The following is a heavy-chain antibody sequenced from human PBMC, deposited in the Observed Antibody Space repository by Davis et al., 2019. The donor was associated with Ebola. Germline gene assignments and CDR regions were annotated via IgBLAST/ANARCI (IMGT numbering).Heavy chain of an antibody. J-gene: IGHJ5*02. V-gene: IGHV4-39*01. CDR2: IFYTGST. D-gene: IGHD2-21*02. CDR3: ARSGGCGPGVCYSSNWFDP. CDR1: GGSISSSSYY. Sequence: PSETLSLTCTVSGGSISSSSYYWDWIRQPPGKGLEWLGTIFYTGSTSYNPSLKSRVTISVDTSKSQFSLKLTSVTAADTAVYYCARSGGCGPGVCYSSNWFDPWGQGTLVTVPS.